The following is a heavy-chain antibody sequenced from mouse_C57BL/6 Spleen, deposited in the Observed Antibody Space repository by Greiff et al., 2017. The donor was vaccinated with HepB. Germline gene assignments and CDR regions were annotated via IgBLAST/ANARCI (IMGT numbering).Heavy chain of an antibody. Sequence: VQLQESGPELVKPGASVKISCKASGYAFSSSWMNWVKQRPGKGLEWIGRIYPGDGDTNYNGKFKGKATLTADKSSSTAYMQLSSLTSEDSAVYFCAREDSSGYGDYWGQSTTLTVSS. CDR1: GYAFSSSW. V-gene: IGHV1-82*01. J-gene: IGHJ2*01. CDR2: IYPGDGDT. CDR3: AREDSSGYGDY. D-gene: IGHD3-2*02.